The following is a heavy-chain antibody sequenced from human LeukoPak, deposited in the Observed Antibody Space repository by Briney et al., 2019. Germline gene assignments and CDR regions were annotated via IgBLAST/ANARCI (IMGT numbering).Heavy chain of an antibody. CDR3: AKESHIVVVPAAKSLDY. Sequence: GGSLRLSCAASGFTFSNYAMSWVRQAPGNGLEGVSAIGGSGGSTCYADSVKGRFTISRDNSKNTLYLQMNSLRAEDTAVYYCAKESHIVVVPAAKSLDYWGQGTLVTVSS. CDR2: IGGSGGST. V-gene: IGHV3-23*01. CDR1: GFTFSNYA. J-gene: IGHJ4*02. D-gene: IGHD2-2*01.